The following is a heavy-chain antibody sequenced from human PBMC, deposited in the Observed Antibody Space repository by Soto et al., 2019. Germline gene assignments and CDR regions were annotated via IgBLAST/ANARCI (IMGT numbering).Heavy chain of an antibody. V-gene: IGHV1-18*01. CDR1: GYTFTSYG. J-gene: IGHJ4*02. CDR3: ARVSSPYCSSTSCSNLDY. CDR2: ISAYNGNT. D-gene: IGHD2-2*01. Sequence: QVQLVQSGAEVKKPGASVKVSCKASGYTFTSYGISWVRQAPGQGLEWMGWISAYNGNTNYAQKLQGRVTMTTDTSTSTAYMELRSLGSDDTAVYYCARVSSPYCSSTSCSNLDYWGQGTLVTVSS.